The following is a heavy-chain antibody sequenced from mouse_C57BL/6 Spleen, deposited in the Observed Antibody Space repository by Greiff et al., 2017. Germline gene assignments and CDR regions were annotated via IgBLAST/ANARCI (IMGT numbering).Heavy chain of an antibody. J-gene: IGHJ2*01. Sequence: QVQLQQSGAELVRPGASVTLSCKASGYTFTDYEMHWVKQTPVHGLEWIGAIDPETGGTAYNQKFKGKAILTADKSSSTAYMELRSLTSEDSAVYYCTRWYHGSNPFDNRGQGATLTVSS. D-gene: IGHD1-1*01. CDR3: TRWYHGSNPFDN. V-gene: IGHV1-15*01. CDR2: IDPETGGT. CDR1: GYTFTDYE.